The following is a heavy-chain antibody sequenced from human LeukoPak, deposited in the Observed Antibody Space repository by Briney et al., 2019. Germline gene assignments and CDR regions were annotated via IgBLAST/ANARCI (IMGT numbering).Heavy chain of an antibody. CDR1: GGTFSSYA. Sequence: ASVKVSCKASGGTFSSYAISWVRQAPGQGLEWMGGIIPIFGTANYAQKFQGRVTITADESTSTAYMELSSLRSEDTAVYYCARGASSGDAFDIWGQGTMVTVSS. D-gene: IGHD3-22*01. J-gene: IGHJ3*02. CDR3: ARGASSGDAFDI. CDR2: IIPIFGTA. V-gene: IGHV1-69*01.